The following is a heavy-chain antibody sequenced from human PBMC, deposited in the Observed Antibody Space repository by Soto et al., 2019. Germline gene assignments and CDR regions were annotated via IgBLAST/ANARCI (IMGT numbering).Heavy chain of an antibody. D-gene: IGHD3-22*01. V-gene: IGHV3-23*01. CDR2: ISGSGGST. J-gene: IGHJ4*02. Sequence: GGSLRLSCAASGFTFSSYAMSWVRQAPGKGLEWVSAISGSGGSTYYADSVKGRFTISRDNSKNTLYLQMNSLRAEDTAVYYCAKDLYYDSSGYYLGPSFDYWGQGTLVTVSS. CDR1: GFTFSSYA. CDR3: AKDLYYDSSGYYLGPSFDY.